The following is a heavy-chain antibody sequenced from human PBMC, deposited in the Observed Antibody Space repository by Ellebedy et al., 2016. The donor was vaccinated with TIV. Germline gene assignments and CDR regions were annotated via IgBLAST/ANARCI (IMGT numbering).Heavy chain of an antibody. Sequence: GESLKISCAASGFIVSSNYLSWVRQAPGKGLEWVSVIYSGGATYYADSVRGRFTISRDTSKNTLYLQMNSLRAEDTAVYYCAKTGGANYYYAMDVWGQGTTVIVSS. CDR3: AKTGGANYYYAMDV. D-gene: IGHD1-26*01. CDR1: GFIVSSNY. CDR2: IYSGGAT. J-gene: IGHJ6*02. V-gene: IGHV3-53*01.